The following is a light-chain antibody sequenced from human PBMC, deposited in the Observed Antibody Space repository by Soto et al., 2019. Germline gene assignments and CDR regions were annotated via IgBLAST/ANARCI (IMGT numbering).Light chain of an antibody. CDR3: QQYDALPIT. CDR1: QDISDF. CDR2: DTS. V-gene: IGKV1-33*01. J-gene: IGKJ5*01. Sequence: DIKMTQSPSSLFASVGDRVTITCQASQDISDFLNWYQQKPGKAPKVLIYDTSKLETGVPSRFSGSGSGTHFSLTISSLQYEASAKYYCQQYDALPITLRKGTRLEL.